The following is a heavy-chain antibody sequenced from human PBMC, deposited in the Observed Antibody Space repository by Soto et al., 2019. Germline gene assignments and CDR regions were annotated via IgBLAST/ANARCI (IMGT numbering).Heavy chain of an antibody. CDR1: GFTFSSYS. CDR3: ARDGVEILPLPRAGMDV. Sequence: EVQLVESGGGLVQPGGSLRLSCAASGFTFSSYSMNWVRQAPGKGLEWVSYISSSSSTIYYADSVKGRFTISRDNAKNTQYMQMNSRRDEATAVYYCARDGVEILPLPRAGMDVWGLGTTVTVS. D-gene: IGHD3-9*01. V-gene: IGHV3-48*02. CDR2: ISSSSSTI. J-gene: IGHJ6*01.